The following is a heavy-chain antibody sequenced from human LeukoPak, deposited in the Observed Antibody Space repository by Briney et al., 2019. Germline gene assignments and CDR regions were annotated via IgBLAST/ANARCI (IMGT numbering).Heavy chain of an antibody. CDR1: GFTFSSYW. D-gene: IGHD2-15*01. J-gene: IGHJ4*02. CDR2: INSDGIST. Sequence: GGSLRLSCAASGFTFSSYWMHWVRQAPGKGLVWVSRINSDGISTSYADSVKGRFTISRDNAKNTLYLQMNSLRAEDTAVYYCARRYCSGGSCYLDYWGQGTLVTVSS. CDR3: ARRYCSGGSCYLDY. V-gene: IGHV3-74*01.